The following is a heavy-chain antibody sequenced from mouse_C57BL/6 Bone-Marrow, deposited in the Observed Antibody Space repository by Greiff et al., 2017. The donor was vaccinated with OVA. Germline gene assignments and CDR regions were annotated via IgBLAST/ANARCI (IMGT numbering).Heavy chain of an antibody. J-gene: IGHJ2*01. CDR3: ARWAQATVDY. CDR2: IHPNSGST. CDR1: GYTFTSYW. D-gene: IGHD3-2*02. V-gene: IGHV1-64*01. Sequence: QVQLKQPGAELVKPGASVKLSCKASGYTFTSYWMHWVKQRPGQGLEWIGMIHPNSGSTNYNEKFKSKATLTVDKSSSTAYMQLSSLTSEDSAVYYCARWAQATVDYWGQGTTLTFSS.